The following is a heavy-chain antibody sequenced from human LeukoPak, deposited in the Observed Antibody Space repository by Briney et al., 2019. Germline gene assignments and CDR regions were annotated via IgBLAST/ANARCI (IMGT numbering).Heavy chain of an antibody. CDR3: SAYYYDTSAAYYFDY. CDR2: FYYSGST. CDR1: GGSISSSSYY. D-gene: IGHD3-22*01. V-gene: IGHV4-39*01. Sequence: SETLSLTCTVSGGSISSSSYYWGWIRQPPGKGLEWIGSFYYSGSTCYNPSRKSRVTMSVDTSKNQFSLKLSSVTAADTAVYYCSAYYYDTSAAYYFDYWGQGTLVTVSS. J-gene: IGHJ4*02.